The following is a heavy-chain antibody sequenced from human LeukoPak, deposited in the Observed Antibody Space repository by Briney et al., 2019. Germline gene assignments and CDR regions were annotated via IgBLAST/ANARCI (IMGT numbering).Heavy chain of an antibody. D-gene: IGHD1-14*01. Sequence: PGGSLRLSCAASGFTFSAFAMHWVRQAPGKGLEWLAVISYDGSNKYCADSVKGRFTISRDNSKNTLYLQMNSLRAEDTAVYYCARENGRINAFDIWGQGTMVTVSS. CDR2: ISYDGSNK. CDR3: ARENGRINAFDI. CDR1: GFTFSAFA. J-gene: IGHJ3*02. V-gene: IGHV3-30*04.